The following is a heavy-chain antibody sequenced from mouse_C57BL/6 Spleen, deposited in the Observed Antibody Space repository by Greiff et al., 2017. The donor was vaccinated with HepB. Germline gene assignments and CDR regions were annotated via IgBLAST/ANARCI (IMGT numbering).Heavy chain of an antibody. V-gene: IGHV1-53*01. J-gene: IGHJ2*01. CDR3: ARNGWLLPYYYDY. Sequence: QVQLQQPGTELVKPGASVKLSCKASGYTFTSYWMHWVKQRPGQGLEWIGNINPSNGGTNYNEKFKSKATLTVDKSSSTACMQLSSLTSEDSAVYYCARNGWLLPYYYDYWGQGTTLTVSS. CDR2: INPSNGGT. D-gene: IGHD2-3*01. CDR1: GYTFTSYW.